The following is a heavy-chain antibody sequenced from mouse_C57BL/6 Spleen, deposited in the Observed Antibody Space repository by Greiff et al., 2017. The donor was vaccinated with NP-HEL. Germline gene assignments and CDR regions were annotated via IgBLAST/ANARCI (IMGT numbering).Heavy chain of an antibody. J-gene: IGHJ3*01. V-gene: IGHV1-82*01. Sequence: VKLLESGPELVKPGASVKISCKASGYAFSSSWMNWVKQRPGKGLEWIGRIYPGDGDTNYNGKFKGKATLTADKSSSTAYMQLSSLTSEDSAVYFCARERGYDYDEGFAYWGQGTLVTVSA. CDR2: IYPGDGDT. CDR1: GYAFSSSW. D-gene: IGHD2-4*01. CDR3: ARERGYDYDEGFAY.